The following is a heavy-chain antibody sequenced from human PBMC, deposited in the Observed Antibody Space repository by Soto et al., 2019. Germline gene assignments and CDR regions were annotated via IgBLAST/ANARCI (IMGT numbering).Heavy chain of an antibody. CDR3: AREWKQDYYYYGMDV. J-gene: IGHJ6*02. Sequence: SLTCAVSGYSISSGYYWGWIRQPPGKGLEWIGSIFHSGSTYYNPSLKSRVAISVDTSKNQISLNLSSVTAADTAVYYCAREWKQDYYYYGMDVWGQGTTVTVSS. D-gene: IGHD1-1*01. CDR2: IFHSGST. V-gene: IGHV4-38-2*02. CDR1: GYSISSGYY.